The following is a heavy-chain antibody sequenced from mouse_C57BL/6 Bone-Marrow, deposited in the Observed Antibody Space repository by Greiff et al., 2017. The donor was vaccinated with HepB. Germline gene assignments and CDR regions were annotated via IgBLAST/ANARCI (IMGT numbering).Heavy chain of an antibody. CDR2: ISSGGSYT. J-gene: IGHJ1*03. CDR3: ARRAYYGSSHWYFDV. D-gene: IGHD1-1*01. Sequence: EVMLVESGGDLVKPGGSLKLSCAASGFTFSSYGMSWVRQTPDKRLEWVATISSGGSYTYYPDSVKGRFTISRDNAKNTLYLQMSSLKSEDTAMYYCARRAYYGSSHWYFDVWGTGTTVTVSS. CDR1: GFTFSSYG. V-gene: IGHV5-6*01.